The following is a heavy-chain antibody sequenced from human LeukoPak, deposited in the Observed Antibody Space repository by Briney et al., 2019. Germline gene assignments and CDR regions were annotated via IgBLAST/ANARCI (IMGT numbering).Heavy chain of an antibody. CDR1: GFIFSNYY. CDR3: AGERWSLYSNDYYYYGLDV. CDR2: IKQDGSEK. Sequence: GGSLRLSCAASGFIFSNYYMNWVRQAPGKGLEWVAHIKQDGSEKNYVDSVKGRFTISRDNAKNSLYLQMNSLRAEDTAVYYCAGERWSLYSNDYYYYGLDVWGQGTTVTVSS. D-gene: IGHD3-3*01. J-gene: IGHJ6*01. V-gene: IGHV3-7*01.